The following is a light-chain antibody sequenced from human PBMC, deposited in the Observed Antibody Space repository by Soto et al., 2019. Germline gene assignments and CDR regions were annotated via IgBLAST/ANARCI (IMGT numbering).Light chain of an antibody. Sequence: EIVLTQSPGTLSLSPGERATLSCRASQSVSSSYLAWYQQKPGQAPRLLIYGASSRATGTPARFSGSGSGTEFTLTISSLQSEDFAVYYCQHHNEWPPWTFGQGTKVDIK. CDR3: QHHNEWPPWT. J-gene: IGKJ1*01. V-gene: IGKV3-15*01. CDR1: QSVSSSY. CDR2: GAS.